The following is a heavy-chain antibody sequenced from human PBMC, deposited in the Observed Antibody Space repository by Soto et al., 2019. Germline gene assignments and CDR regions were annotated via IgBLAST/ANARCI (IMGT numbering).Heavy chain of an antibody. CDR2: ISSRSTNT. Sequence: EVQLVESGGGLVKPGGSLRLSCEDSGFTFSSYTMNWVRRAPGKGLEWVSSISSRSTNTHYADSVRGRFTISRDNAKRSLYLQMNSRRAEDTAVYYCARGPLYYVDYWGQGTLVTVSS. CDR1: GFTFSSYT. J-gene: IGHJ4*02. CDR3: ARGPLYYVDY. V-gene: IGHV3-21*02.